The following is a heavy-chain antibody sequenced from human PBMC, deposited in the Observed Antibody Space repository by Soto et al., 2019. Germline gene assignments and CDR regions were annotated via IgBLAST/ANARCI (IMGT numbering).Heavy chain of an antibody. CDR2: ILDSGTT. J-gene: IGHJ4*02. D-gene: IGHD2-2*01. CDR1: GGSVNRGSYY. Sequence: PSETLSLTCFVSGGSVNRGSYYWTWIRQPPGKGLEWIGYILDSGTTDYNPSLKSRVTMSVDTSKNQFSLNLRSVTAAPTAVYSRARDGVSPAQYYLGSCGRGGGGTVSS. V-gene: IGHV4-61*01. CDR3: ARDGVSPAQYYLGS.